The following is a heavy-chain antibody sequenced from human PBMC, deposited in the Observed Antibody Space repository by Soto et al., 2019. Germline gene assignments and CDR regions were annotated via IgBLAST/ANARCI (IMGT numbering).Heavy chain of an antibody. V-gene: IGHV3-72*01. Sequence: EVQLVQSGVGLVQPGGSLRLSCAASGLTLSDHYMDWVRQTPGKGLEWIGRSRNKVIGYTTEYAASVKGRFTITRDESKNSLSLQMNSLRTDDKAVYYCARGAPPFDDWGQGTRVTVSS. CDR2: SRNKVIGYTT. CDR3: ARGAPPFDD. J-gene: IGHJ4*02. CDR1: GLTLSDHY.